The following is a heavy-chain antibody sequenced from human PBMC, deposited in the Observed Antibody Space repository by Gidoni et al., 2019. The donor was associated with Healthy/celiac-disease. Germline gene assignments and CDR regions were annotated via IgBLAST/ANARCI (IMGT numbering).Heavy chain of an antibody. V-gene: IGHV1-69*01. D-gene: IGHD2-15*01. CDR1: GGTFSSYA. J-gene: IGHJ6*02. Sequence: QVQMGQFGAALKKPGSAVQVSCKASGGTFSSYAIRWVRQAPGQGLEWMGGSIPIFGTANYAQKFQGRVTITADESTSTAYMELSSLRSEYTAVYYCARSRDDCSGGSCYSRFDYYYGMDVWGQGTTVTVSS. CDR2: SIPIFGTA. CDR3: ARSRDDCSGGSCYSRFDYYYGMDV.